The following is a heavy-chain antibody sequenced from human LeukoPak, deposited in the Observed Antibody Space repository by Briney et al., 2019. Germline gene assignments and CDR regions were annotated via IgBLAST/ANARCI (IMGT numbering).Heavy chain of an antibody. D-gene: IGHD1-20*01. Sequence: GGSLRLSCAASGFTFSSYGMSWVRQAPGKGLEWVTRIITSSDRTYYADSVKGRFTISRDNSKNTLYLQMNSLRDEDTAIYYCAKGQRYNWDGDAVDMWGQGTMVIVSS. V-gene: IGHV3-23*01. CDR2: IITSSDRT. CDR1: GFTFSSYG. CDR3: AKGQRYNWDGDAVDM. J-gene: IGHJ3*02.